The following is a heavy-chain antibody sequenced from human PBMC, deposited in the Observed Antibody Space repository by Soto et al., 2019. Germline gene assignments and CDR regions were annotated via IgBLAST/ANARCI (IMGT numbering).Heavy chain of an antibody. Sequence: EVQLLESGGGLVQPGGSLRLSCAASGFTFSSYAMSWVRQAPGKRLEWVSAISGSGGSTYYADSVKGRFTISRDNSKNTLYLQMNSLRAEDTAVYYCANDRPTMVRGVRPTNFDYWGQGTLVTVSS. CDR3: ANDRPTMVRGVRPTNFDY. D-gene: IGHD3-10*01. CDR1: GFTFSSYA. CDR2: ISGSGGST. J-gene: IGHJ4*02. V-gene: IGHV3-23*01.